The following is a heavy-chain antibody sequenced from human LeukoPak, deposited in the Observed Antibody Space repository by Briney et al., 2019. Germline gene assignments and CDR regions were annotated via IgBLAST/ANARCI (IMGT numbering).Heavy chain of an antibody. Sequence: SETLSLTCTVSGGSISSSSYYWGWIRQPPGKGLEWIGSIYYSGSTYYNPSLKSRVTISVDTSKNQFSLKLSSVTAADTAVYYWARGGNGYYDSSGYTPWGQGPRVTVPS. CDR2: IYYSGST. V-gene: IGHV4-39*07. D-gene: IGHD3-22*01. J-gene: IGHJ5*02. CDR3: ARGGNGYYDSSGYTP. CDR1: GGSISSSSYY.